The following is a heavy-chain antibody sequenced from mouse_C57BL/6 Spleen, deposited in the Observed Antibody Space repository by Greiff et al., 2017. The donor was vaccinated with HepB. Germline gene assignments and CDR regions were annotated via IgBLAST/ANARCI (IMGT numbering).Heavy chain of an antibody. J-gene: IGHJ4*01. D-gene: IGHD4-1*01. CDR3: ARRTNWYAMDY. V-gene: IGHV1-50*01. Sequence: QVQLQQPGAELVKPGASVKLSCKASGYTFTSYWMQWVKQRPGQGLEWIGEIDPSDSYTNYNQKFKGKATLTVDTSSSTAYMQLSSLTSEDSAVYYCARRTNWYAMDYWGQGTSVTVSS. CDR2: IDPSDSYT. CDR1: GYTFTSYW.